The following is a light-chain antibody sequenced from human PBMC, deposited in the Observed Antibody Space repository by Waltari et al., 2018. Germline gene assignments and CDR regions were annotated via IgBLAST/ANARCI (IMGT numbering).Light chain of an antibody. J-gene: IGKJ4*01. V-gene: IGKV3-20*01. CDR1: QTINNNF. CDR3: QQYDGSVLT. CDR2: GAS. Sequence: TVLTQSPDTLSFSPGKRATLSCRASQTINNNFLVWYQQKPGQAPRLIIHGASSRATGFPDRFSGSGSGTDFTLTINSLKPEDSAVYYCQQYDGSVLTFGGGTKVEI.